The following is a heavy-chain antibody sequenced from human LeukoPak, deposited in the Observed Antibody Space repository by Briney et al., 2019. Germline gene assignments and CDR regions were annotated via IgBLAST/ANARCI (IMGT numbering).Heavy chain of an antibody. CDR1: GGSISGYY. CDR3: AREYESSGYYSASDAFDI. V-gene: IGHV4-59*01. J-gene: IGHJ3*02. D-gene: IGHD3-22*01. CDR2: IYYSGST. Sequence: SETLSLTCTVSGGSISGYYWSWIRQPPGKGLEWIGYIYYSGSTNYNPSLKSRVTISVDTSKNQFSLKLSSVTAADTAVYYCAREYESSGYYSASDAFDIWGQGTMVTVSS.